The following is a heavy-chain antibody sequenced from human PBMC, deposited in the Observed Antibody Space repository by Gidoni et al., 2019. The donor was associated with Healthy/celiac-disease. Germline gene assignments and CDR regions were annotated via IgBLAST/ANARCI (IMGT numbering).Heavy chain of an antibody. CDR2: IYYSGST. CDR1: GGSISSSSYY. V-gene: IGHV4-39*01. J-gene: IGHJ1*01. D-gene: IGHD3-10*01. CDR3: ARSGITMVRGVPQYFQH. Sequence: QLQLQESGPGLVTPSETLSLTCTVSGGSISSSSYYWGWIRQPPGEGLEWIGSIYYSGSTYYNPSLKSRVTISVDTSKNQFSLKLSSVTAADTAVYYCARSGITMVRGVPQYFQHWGQGTLVTVSS.